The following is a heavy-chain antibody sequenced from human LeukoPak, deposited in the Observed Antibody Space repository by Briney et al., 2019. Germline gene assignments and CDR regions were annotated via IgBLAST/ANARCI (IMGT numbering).Heavy chain of an antibody. J-gene: IGHJ3*02. V-gene: IGHV4-59*01. CDR1: GGSISSFY. CDR2: IYYSGGT. CDR3: ATRPVEYTSSDYSFHI. Sequence: SETLSLTCTVSGGSISSFYWSWIRQPPGKGLEWIGYIYYSGGTNYNPSLKSRVTISVDTSKNQFSLKLSSVTAADTAMYYCATRPVEYTSSDYSFHIWGQGTLVTVSS. D-gene: IGHD6-6*01.